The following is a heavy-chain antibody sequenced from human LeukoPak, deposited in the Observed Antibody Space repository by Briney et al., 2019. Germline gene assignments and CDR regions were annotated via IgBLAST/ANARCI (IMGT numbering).Heavy chain of an antibody. Sequence: SETLSLTCTVSGVSISSSSYYWGWIRLPPGKGLECLGSIYYSGSTYYNPSLKSRVTISIDTSQNQFSLKLSSVTAADTAVYYCGKGYYGMDVWGQGTTVIVSS. V-gene: IGHV4-39*01. CDR3: GKGYYGMDV. J-gene: IGHJ6*02. CDR1: GVSISSSSYY. CDR2: IYYSGST.